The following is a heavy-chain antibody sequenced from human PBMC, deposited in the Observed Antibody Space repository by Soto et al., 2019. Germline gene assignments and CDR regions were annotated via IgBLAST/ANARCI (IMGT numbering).Heavy chain of an antibody. Sequence: QVQLVHSVPEAQKHGSSVRVSGKASGGALNTFALSWVRQAPGDGIEWMLGNTPLFGSAAYAQTVQGKLTITADKSTSTVYIELSRLRSDATAVYYWATDSCQGSSTTYNLYYYGWDVWGPGATVTF. CDR1: GGALNTFA. D-gene: IGHD6-13*01. J-gene: IGHJ6*01. CDR3: ATDSCQGSSTTYNLYYYGWDV. CDR2: NTPLFGSA. V-gene: IGHV1-69*06.